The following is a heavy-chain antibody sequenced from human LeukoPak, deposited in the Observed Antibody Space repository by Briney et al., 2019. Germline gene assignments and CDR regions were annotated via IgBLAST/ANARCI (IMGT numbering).Heavy chain of an antibody. Sequence: PGGSLRLSCAASGFTFSSYAMHWVRQAPGKGLEYVSAISSNGGKTYYANSVKGRFTISRDNSKDTLYLQMGSLRAADMAVYYCARNAMARGNHFDYWGQGTLVAVSS. V-gene: IGHV3-64*01. CDR3: ARNAMARGNHFDY. CDR1: GFTFSSYA. J-gene: IGHJ4*02. CDR2: ISSNGGKT. D-gene: IGHD3-10*01.